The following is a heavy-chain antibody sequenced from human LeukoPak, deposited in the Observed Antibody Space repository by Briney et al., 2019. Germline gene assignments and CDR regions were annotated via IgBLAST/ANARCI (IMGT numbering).Heavy chain of an antibody. CDR1: GGSISSYY. Sequence: SETLSLTCTVSGGSISSYYWSWIRQPAGKGLEWIGRIYTSGSTNYNPSLKSRVTMSVDTSKNQFSLKLSSVTAADTAVYYCAREYCSSTSCYTSRTWFDPWGQGTLVTVSS. CDR3: AREYCSSTSCYTSRTWFDP. J-gene: IGHJ5*02. D-gene: IGHD2-2*02. CDR2: IYTSGST. V-gene: IGHV4-4*07.